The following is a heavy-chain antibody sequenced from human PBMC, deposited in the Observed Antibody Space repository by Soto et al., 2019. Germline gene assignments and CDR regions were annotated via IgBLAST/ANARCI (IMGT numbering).Heavy chain of an antibody. CDR1: GFIFSDYA. J-gene: IGHJ5*02. CDR3: GRGAPRVPTAYFDP. CDR2: ISSSGRST. V-gene: IGHV3-23*01. Sequence: EVHLSQSGGGLQQPGGSLRLSCVGSGFIFSDYAMTWVRQAPGKGLEWVSAISSSGRSTYIADSVKGRFNISRDNLQNTLFLQMNSLRADDSAISFCGRGAPRVPTAYFDPWGQGTLVTVS. D-gene: IGHD2-21*02.